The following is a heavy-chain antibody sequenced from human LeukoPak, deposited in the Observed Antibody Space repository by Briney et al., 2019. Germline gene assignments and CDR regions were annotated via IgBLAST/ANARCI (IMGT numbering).Heavy chain of an antibody. V-gene: IGHV1-3*03. CDR2: ITTGRGET. CDR3: ARGGKLWRGGNYFDS. D-gene: IGHD6-19*01. Sequence: GASVKVSCKASGYTFTDYALHWVRQAPGQSLEWMGWITTGRGETRYSQEFQRRITFTRDTSASTVYMDLSDLRSEDTAVYYCARGGKLWRGGNYFDSWGQGTLVAVSS. J-gene: IGHJ4*02. CDR1: GYTFTDYA.